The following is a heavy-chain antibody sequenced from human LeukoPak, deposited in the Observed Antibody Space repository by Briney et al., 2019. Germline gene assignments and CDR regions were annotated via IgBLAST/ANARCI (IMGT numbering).Heavy chain of an antibody. CDR1: GGSISSSSYY. CDR2: IYYSGST. CDR3: ARLARWRYGGKSGLDY. V-gene: IGHV4-39*01. D-gene: IGHD4-23*01. Sequence: PSETLSLTCTVSGGSISSSSYYWGWIRQPPGKGLEWIGSIYYSGSTYYNPSLKSRVTISVDTSRNQFSLKLSSVTAADTAVYYCARLARWRYGGKSGLDYWGQGTLVTVSS. J-gene: IGHJ4*02.